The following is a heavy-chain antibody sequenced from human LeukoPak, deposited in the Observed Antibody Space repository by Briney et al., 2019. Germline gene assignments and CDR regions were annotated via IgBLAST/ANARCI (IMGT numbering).Heavy chain of an antibody. CDR3: ARDDSSGWYFDY. Sequence: PSETLSLTCNVSGYSISSGYYWGWIRQPPGKGLQWIGTIYHSGSTYYNPSLKSRVTISVDTSKNQFSLKLSSVTAADTAVYYCARDDSSGWYFDYWGQGTLVTVSS. V-gene: IGHV4-38-2*02. CDR2: IYHSGST. D-gene: IGHD3-22*01. J-gene: IGHJ4*02. CDR1: GYSISSGYY.